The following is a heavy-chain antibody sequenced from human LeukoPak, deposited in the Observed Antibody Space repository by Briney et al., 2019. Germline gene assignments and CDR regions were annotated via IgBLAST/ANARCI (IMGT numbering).Heavy chain of an antibody. D-gene: IGHD6-13*01. V-gene: IGHV3-43*01. CDR3: VKSTGWYSSSWYLTQ. CDR2: ITWDGEGK. Sequence: GGSLRLSCAVSGFIFEDHTMNWVRQTPGKGLEWVSLITWDGEGKSYADSVKGRFTISRDNSKNTLYLQMSSLRAEDTAVYYCVKSTGWYSSSWYLTQWGQGTLVTVSS. J-gene: IGHJ4*02. CDR1: GFIFEDHT.